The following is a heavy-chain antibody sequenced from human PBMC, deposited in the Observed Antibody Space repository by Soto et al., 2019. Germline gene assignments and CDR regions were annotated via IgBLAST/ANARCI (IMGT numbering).Heavy chain of an antibody. CDR3: AHREGDDYVWGSYKDAFDS. CDR2: IYWDDDK. D-gene: IGHD3-16*01. J-gene: IGHJ3*02. CDR1: GFSLNTSAVG. V-gene: IGHV2-5*02. Sequence: QITLKESGPTLVKPTQTLTLTCTFSGFSLNTSAVGVGWIRQPPGKALEWLALIYWDDDKRYNPSRKSRLTITKDTSKNQVVLKMTRMDPVDTGTYFCAHREGDDYVWGSYKDAFDSWGQGTMVTVSS.